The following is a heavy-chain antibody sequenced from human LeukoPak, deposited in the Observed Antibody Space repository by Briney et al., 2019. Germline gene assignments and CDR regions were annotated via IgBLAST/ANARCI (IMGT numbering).Heavy chain of an antibody. D-gene: IGHD4-17*01. V-gene: IGHV3-73*01. CDR2: IRGKANSYAT. J-gene: IGHJ3*01. Sequence: PGGSLRLSCAVSGFTSSGSAMYWVRQASGKGLEWVGLIRGKANSYATEYAASVKGRFTISSDDSKNTAYLQMNSLKTEDTAVYYCTAHYSDALFGGCDFWGQGTMVTVSS. CDR1: GFTSSGSA. CDR3: TAHYSDALFGGCDF.